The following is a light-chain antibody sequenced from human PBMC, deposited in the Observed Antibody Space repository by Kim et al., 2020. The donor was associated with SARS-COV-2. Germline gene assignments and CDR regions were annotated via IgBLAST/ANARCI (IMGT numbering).Light chain of an antibody. CDR1: SSNIGNNA. V-gene: IGLV1-36*01. CDR2: YDD. CDR3: AAWDDSLNGLV. Sequence: QPVLTQPPSVSEAPRQRVTISCSGSSSNIGNNAVNWYQQLPGKAPKLLIYYDDLLPSGVSDRFSGSKSGTSASLAISGLPSEDEADYYCAAWDDSLNGLVFGGGTQLTVL. J-gene: IGLJ2*01.